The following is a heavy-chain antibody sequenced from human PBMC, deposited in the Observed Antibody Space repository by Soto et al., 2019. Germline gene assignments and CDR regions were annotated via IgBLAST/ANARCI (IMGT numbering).Heavy chain of an antibody. CDR2: MNPNSGNT. CDR3: ARGVLDLEPFDY. CDR1: GYTFTSYD. D-gene: IGHD3-3*01. V-gene: IGHV1-8*01. J-gene: IGHJ4*02. Sequence: ASVKVSCKASGYTFTSYDINWVRQATGQGLEWMGWMNPNSGNTGHAQKFQGRVTMTRNTSISTAYMELSSLRSEDTAVYYCARGVLDLEPFDYWGQGTLVTVSS.